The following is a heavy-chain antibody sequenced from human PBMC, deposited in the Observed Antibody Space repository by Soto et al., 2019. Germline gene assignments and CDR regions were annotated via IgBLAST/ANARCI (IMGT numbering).Heavy chain of an antibody. J-gene: IGHJ5*02. D-gene: IGHD3-10*01. CDR3: ARDRYYNNYAFWFDP. CDR1: GFTFSTYS. CDR2: ISTSSGYI. V-gene: IGHV3-21*01. Sequence: EVQLVESGGGLVKPGGSLRLSCAASGFTFSTYSMNWVRQAPGKGLEWVSSISTSSGYIYYADSVKGRFTISRDNAKNSLYLQMNSLRAEDTAVYYCARDRYYNNYAFWFDPWGQGTLVTVSS.